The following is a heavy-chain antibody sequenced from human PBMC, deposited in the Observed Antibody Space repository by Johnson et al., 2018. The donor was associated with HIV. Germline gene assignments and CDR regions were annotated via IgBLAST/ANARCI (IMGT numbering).Heavy chain of an antibody. CDR1: GFTFSSYG. D-gene: IGHD3-9*01. CDR2: IRYDGSNK. V-gene: IGHV3-30*02. CDR3: AKSNSLGGAGYQPHDAFDI. Sequence: QVQLVESGGGVVQPGGSLRLSCAASGFTFSSYGMHWVRQAPGKGLEWVAFIRYDGSNKYYADSVKDRFTISRDNSKNKLYLQMNSLRAEDTAVYYCAKSNSLGGAGYQPHDAFDICGQGTMVTVSS. J-gene: IGHJ3*02.